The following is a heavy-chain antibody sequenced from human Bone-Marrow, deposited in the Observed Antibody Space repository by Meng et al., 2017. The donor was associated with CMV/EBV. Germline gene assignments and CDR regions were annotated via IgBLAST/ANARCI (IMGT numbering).Heavy chain of an antibody. J-gene: IGHJ6*02. CDR1: GGTFSSYA. Sequence: SVKVSCKASGGTFSSYAISWVRQAPGQGLEWMGGIIPIFGTANYAQKFQGRVTITTDESTSTAYMELSSPRSEDTAVYYCAREGKFEYSYGYYYGMDVWGQGTTVTVSS. V-gene: IGHV1-69*05. D-gene: IGHD5-18*01. CDR2: IIPIFGTA. CDR3: AREGKFEYSYGYYYGMDV.